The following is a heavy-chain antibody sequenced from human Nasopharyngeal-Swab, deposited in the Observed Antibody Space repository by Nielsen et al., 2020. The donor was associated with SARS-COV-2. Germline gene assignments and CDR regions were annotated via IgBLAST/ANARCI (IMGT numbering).Heavy chain of an antibody. CDR3: ARDRTRTARKVYWYFDL. V-gene: IGHV3-30-3*01. J-gene: IGHJ2*01. CDR2: ISYGGSNK. Sequence: VRQAPGKGLEWVAVISYGGSNKYYADSVKGRFTISRDNSKNTLYLQMNSLRAEDTAVYYCARDRTRTARKVYWYFDLWGRGTLVTVSS. D-gene: IGHD5-18*01.